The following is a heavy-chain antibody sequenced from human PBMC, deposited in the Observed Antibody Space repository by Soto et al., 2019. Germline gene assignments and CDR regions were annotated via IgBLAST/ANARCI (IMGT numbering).Heavy chain of an antibody. V-gene: IGHV3-13*01. J-gene: IGHJ6*02. D-gene: IGHD2-8*01. CDR1: GFTFSSYD. Sequence: AGGSLRLSCAASGFTFSSYDMHWVRQATGKGLEWVSAIGTAGDTYYPGSVKGRFTISRENAKNSLYLQMNSLRAEDTAVYYCARGGVLGNYYYYGMDVWGQGTTVTSP. CDR2: IGTAGDT. CDR3: ARGGVLGNYYYYGMDV.